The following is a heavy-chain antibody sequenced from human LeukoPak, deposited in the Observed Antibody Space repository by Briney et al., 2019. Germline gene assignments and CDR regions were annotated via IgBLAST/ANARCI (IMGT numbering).Heavy chain of an antibody. CDR1: GYTFTDYY. CDR3: ARGGIAARPFDY. Sequence: ASVKVSCKASGYTFTDYYIHWVRQAPGQGLEWMGWVNPSSGDTDYAQKFQVSVTVTRHTSISTAYMELTSLKSDDTAIYYCARGGIAARPFDYWGQGTLVTVSS. CDR2: VNPSSGDT. V-gene: IGHV1-2*02. J-gene: IGHJ4*02. D-gene: IGHD6-6*01.